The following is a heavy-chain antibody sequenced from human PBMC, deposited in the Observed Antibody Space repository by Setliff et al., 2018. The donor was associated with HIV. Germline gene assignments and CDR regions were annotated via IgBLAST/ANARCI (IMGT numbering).Heavy chain of an antibody. CDR1: GYTFTGYY. J-gene: IGHJ4*02. Sequence: ASVKVSCKASGYTFTGYYMHWVRQAPGQGLEWMGRINPNSGGTNYAQKLQGRVTMTRDTSISTAYMELSRLRSDDTAVYYCVRAPYYYDNSGYYYDWGQGTLVTVSS. V-gene: IGHV1-2*06. D-gene: IGHD3-22*01. CDR3: VRAPYYYDNSGYYYD. CDR2: INPNSGGT.